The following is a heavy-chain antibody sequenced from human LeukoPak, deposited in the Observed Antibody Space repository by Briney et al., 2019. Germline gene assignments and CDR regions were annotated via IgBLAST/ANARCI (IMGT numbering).Heavy chain of an antibody. V-gene: IGHV4-4*07. CDR2: IYTGGST. CDR3: ARKGISALAGAFDI. J-gene: IGHJ3*02. Sequence: SETLSLTCTVSGGSISDYYWSWIRQPAGKGLEWIGRIYTGGSTNYNPSLKTRVTMSVDTSKNQFSLKLSSVTAADTAVYYCARKGISALAGAFDIWGQGTMVTVSS. CDR1: GGSISDYY. D-gene: IGHD2-21*01.